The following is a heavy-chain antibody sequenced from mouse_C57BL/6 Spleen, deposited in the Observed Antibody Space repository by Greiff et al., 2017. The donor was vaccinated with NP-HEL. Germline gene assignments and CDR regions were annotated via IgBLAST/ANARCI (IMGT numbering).Heavy chain of an antibody. CDR2: IWRGGST. CDR1: GFSLTSYG. V-gene: IGHV2-5*01. Sequence: VQLKDSGPGLVQPSQSLSITCTVSGFSLTSYGVHWVRQSPGKGLEWLGVIWRGGSTDYNAAFMSRLSITKDNSKSQVFFKMNSLQADDTAIYYCAKTPHYYGSRGYAMDYWGQGTSVTVSS. D-gene: IGHD1-1*01. CDR3: AKTPHYYGSRGYAMDY. J-gene: IGHJ4*01.